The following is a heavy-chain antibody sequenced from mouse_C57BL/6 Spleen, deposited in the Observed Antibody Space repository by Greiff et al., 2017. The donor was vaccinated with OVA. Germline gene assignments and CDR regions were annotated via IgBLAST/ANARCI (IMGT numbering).Heavy chain of an antibody. Sequence: VQLKQSGPELVKPGASVKMSCKASGYTFTDYNMHWVKQSHGKSLEWIGYINPNNGGTSYNQKFKGKATLTVNKSSSTAYMELRSLTSEDSAVYYCARRGYGSTMYYFDYWGQGTTLTVPS. D-gene: IGHD1-1*01. CDR3: ARRGYGSTMYYFDY. J-gene: IGHJ2*01. CDR2: INPNNGGT. V-gene: IGHV1-22*01. CDR1: GYTFTDYN.